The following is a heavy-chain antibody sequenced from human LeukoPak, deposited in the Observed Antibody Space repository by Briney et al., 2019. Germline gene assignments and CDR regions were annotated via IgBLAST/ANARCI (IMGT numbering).Heavy chain of an antibody. CDR1: GFTFSSYA. CDR2: ISGSGGRT. V-gene: IGHV3-23*01. Sequence: QTGGSLRLSCAASGFTFSSYAMSWVRQAPGKGLEWVSGISGSGGRTNYADSVKGRFTISRDNSKNTLYLQMNSLRAEDTAVYYCARHGLYDSRGYLEGVGYWGQGTRVTVSS. J-gene: IGHJ4*02. CDR3: ARHGLYDSRGYLEGVGY. D-gene: IGHD3-22*01.